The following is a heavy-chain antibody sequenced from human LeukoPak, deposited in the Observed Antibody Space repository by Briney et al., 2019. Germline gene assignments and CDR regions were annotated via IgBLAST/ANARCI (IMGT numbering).Heavy chain of an antibody. Sequence: PSETLSLTCAVCGGSISISNWWSWVRQPPGKGLEWIGEIYHSGSTNYNPSLKSRLTISVDKSKNQLSLKLSSVTAADTAVYYCARGMRGCTNGVCYRWFDSWGQGTLVTVSS. CDR2: IYHSGST. D-gene: IGHD2-8*01. CDR3: ARGMRGCTNGVCYRWFDS. J-gene: IGHJ5*01. CDR1: GGSISISNW. V-gene: IGHV4-4*02.